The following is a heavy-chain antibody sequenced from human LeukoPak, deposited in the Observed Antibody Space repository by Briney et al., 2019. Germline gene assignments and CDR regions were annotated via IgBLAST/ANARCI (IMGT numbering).Heavy chain of an antibody. CDR1: GFTFSSYA. Sequence: PGRSLRLSCAASGFTFSSYAMHWVRQAPGKGLEWVAVISYDGSNKYYADSVKGRFTISRDNSKNTIYFQMNSLRAEDTAVYYCAREFSRGPYGLDVWGQGTTVAVS. CDR2: ISYDGSNK. CDR3: AREFSRGPYGLDV. J-gene: IGHJ6*02. D-gene: IGHD3-10*01. V-gene: IGHV3-30*14.